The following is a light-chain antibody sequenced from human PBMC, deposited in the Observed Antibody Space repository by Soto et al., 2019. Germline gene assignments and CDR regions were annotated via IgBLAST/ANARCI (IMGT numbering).Light chain of an antibody. CDR2: GNS. CDR3: QSYDSSLSAVV. CDR1: SSNFGAGYD. V-gene: IGLV1-40*01. Sequence: QSVLTQPPSVSGAPGQRVTISCTGSSSNFGAGYDVHWYQQLPGTAPKFLIYGNSNRPSGVPDRFSGSKSGTSASLAITGLQAEDEADYYCQSYDSSLSAVVFGGGTKLTVL. J-gene: IGLJ2*01.